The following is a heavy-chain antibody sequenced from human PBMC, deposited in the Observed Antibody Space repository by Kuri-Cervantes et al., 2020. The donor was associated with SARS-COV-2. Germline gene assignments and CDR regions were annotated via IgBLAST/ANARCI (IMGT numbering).Heavy chain of an antibody. CDR1: GYSISSGYY. D-gene: IGHD6-19*01. V-gene: IGHV4-38-2*02. J-gene: IGHJ3*02. CDR3: ARQYLAVAPNAFDI. CDR2: IYYSGST. Sequence: SETLSLTCTVSGYSISSGYYWGWIRQPPGKGLEWIGSIYYSGSTYYNPSLKSRVTMSVDTSKNQFSLKLSSVTAADTAVYYCARQYLAVAPNAFDIWGQGTMVTVSS.